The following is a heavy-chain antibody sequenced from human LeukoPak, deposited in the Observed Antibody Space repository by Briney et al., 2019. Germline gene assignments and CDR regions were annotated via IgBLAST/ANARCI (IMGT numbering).Heavy chain of an antibody. CDR2: ISDDGRRK. D-gene: IGHD4-17*01. CDR1: GFSYISYG. V-gene: IGHV3-30*18. J-gene: IGHJ4*02. Sequence: GGSLRLSCAASGFSYISYGMHWVRQAPGKGLEWVGVISDDGRRKDYADSVKGRFTISRDNSKDTLYLQMNSLRAEDTAVYYCAKRPSDYGDYVSYFDYWGQGTLVTVSS. CDR3: AKRPSDYGDYVSYFDY.